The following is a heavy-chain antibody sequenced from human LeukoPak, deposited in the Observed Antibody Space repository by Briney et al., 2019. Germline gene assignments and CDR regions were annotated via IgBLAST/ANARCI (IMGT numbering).Heavy chain of an antibody. CDR1: GGSFSGYY. CDR3: ARHRTASDY. D-gene: IGHD3-16*02. V-gene: IGHV3-21*01. J-gene: IGHJ4*02. CDR2: ISTSSSYI. Sequence: ETLSLTCAVYGGSFSGYYWSWIRQPPGKGLEWVSSISTSSSYIYYADSLKGRFTISRDNAKNSLSLQMNSLRAEDTAVYYCARHRTASDYWGQGTLSPSPQ.